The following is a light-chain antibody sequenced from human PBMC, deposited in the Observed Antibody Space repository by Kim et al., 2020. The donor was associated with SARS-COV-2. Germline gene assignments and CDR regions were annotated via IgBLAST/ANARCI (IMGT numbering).Light chain of an antibody. CDR2: ANY. CDR3: AAWDDNLSGRL. CDR1: DSNIGRTF. Sequence: GQTVTITCSGGDSNIGRTFVYWYQQLPGTAPKLLIYANYQRPSGVPDRFSASKSGTSASLAISGLQSEDEADYYCAAWDDNLSGRLFGGGTKVTVL. V-gene: IGLV1-47*02. J-gene: IGLJ3*02.